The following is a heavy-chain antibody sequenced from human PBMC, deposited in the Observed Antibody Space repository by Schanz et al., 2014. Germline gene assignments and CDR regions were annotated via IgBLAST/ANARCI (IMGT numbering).Heavy chain of an antibody. Sequence: QVQLVDSGGGLVKPGGSLRLSCTASGFPFSDYFMAWIRQPPGRGLEWVSYVSRSTPDIYYADSVKGRFTISRDNSKNTLYLQMNSLRAEDTAVYYCAKGRFGELSAFDIWGQGTMVTVSS. D-gene: IGHD3-10*01. V-gene: IGHV3-11*05. J-gene: IGHJ3*02. CDR2: VSRSTPDI. CDR3: AKGRFGELSAFDI. CDR1: GFPFSDYF.